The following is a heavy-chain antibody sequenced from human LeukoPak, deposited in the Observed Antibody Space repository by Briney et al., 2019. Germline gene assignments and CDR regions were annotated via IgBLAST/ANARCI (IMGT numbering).Heavy chain of an antibody. Sequence: SETLSLTCAVSGYSISSGYYWGWIRQPPGKGLEWIGSIYHSGSTYYHPSLKSRVTLSVDTSKNQFSLKLSSVAAADTAVYYCAGSMVRGVIKLDYWGQGTLVTVSS. D-gene: IGHD3-10*01. V-gene: IGHV4-38-2*01. CDR1: GYSISSGYY. CDR3: AGSMVRGVIKLDY. J-gene: IGHJ4*02. CDR2: IYHSGST.